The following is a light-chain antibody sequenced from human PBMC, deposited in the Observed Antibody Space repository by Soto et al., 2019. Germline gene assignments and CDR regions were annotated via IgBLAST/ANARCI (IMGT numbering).Light chain of an antibody. CDR3: SSYTTSNTHV. V-gene: IGLV2-14*01. J-gene: IGLJ1*01. Sequence: QSALTQPASVSGSPGQSITISCTGTSSDVGDYKYVSWYQKHPGKATKALIYEVSNRPSGVSNRCSGSKSVNTAFLTISGLQAEDEADYYCSSYTTSNTHVFGPGTKLTVL. CDR2: EVS. CDR1: SSDVGDYKY.